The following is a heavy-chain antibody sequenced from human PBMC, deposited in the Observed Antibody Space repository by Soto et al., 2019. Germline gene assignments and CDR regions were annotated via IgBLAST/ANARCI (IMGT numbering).Heavy chain of an antibody. J-gene: IGHJ6*02. Sequence: QVHLVQSGAEVKKPGASVKVSCKASGYTFTNYDINWVRQAPGQGLEWMGWISTYTGNTNYAQKLQGRVTMTTDTSTSTADMELRSLRSDDTAVYYCARGYYYGSGRPTPGWMDVWGQGSTVTVSS. CDR1: GYTFTNYD. CDR2: ISTYTGNT. V-gene: IGHV1-18*01. CDR3: ARGYYYGSGRPTPGWMDV. D-gene: IGHD3-10*01.